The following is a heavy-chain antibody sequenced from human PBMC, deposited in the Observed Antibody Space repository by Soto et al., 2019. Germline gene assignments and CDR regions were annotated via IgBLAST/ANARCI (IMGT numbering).Heavy chain of an antibody. Sequence: GGSLRLSCAASGFTFSSYAMSWVRQAPGKGLEWVSAISGSGGSTYYADSVKGRFTISRDNSKNTLYLQMNSLRAEDTAVYYCAKANPITMIVVGLRGWFDPWGQGTLVTVS. CDR2: ISGSGGST. D-gene: IGHD3-22*01. V-gene: IGHV3-23*01. CDR3: AKANPITMIVVGLRGWFDP. J-gene: IGHJ5*02. CDR1: GFTFSSYA.